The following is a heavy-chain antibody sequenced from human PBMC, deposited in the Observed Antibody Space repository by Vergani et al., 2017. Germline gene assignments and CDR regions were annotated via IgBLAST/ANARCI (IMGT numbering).Heavy chain of an antibody. D-gene: IGHD2-2*01. CDR2: ISPDGFST. Sequence: QVQLVQSGAEVGKPGASVKISCKASGYTFTAYYIPWVRQAPEQGLEWVGVISPDGFSTFYAQKFQGRVTITRDTSTSTVYVEVTSLRSDDTAVYYCARGPRIVVGYYYMDVWGKGTTVTVSS. CDR1: GYTFTAYY. V-gene: IGHV1-46*03. J-gene: IGHJ6*03. CDR3: ARGPRIVVGYYYMDV.